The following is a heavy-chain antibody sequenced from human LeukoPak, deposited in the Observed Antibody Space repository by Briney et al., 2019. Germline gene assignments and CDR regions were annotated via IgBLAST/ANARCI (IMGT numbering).Heavy chain of an antibody. D-gene: IGHD3-22*01. J-gene: IGHJ4*02. CDR3: AKDPTHFRVWDDYDNTRLNS. V-gene: IGHV3-23*01. Sequence: GGSLRLSCAASGFTFSSYAMSWVRQAPGKGLEWVSTISTSGGSTYYADSVKGRFTISRDNSKNTVYLQMNSLRAEDTAVYYCAKDPTHFRVWDDYDNTRLNSWGQGTLVTVSS. CDR1: GFTFSSYA. CDR2: ISTSGGST.